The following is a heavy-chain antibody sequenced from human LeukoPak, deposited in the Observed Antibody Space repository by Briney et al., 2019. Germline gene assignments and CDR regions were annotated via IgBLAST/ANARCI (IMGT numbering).Heavy chain of an antibody. CDR3: ARVGYPDYFQH. CDR1: GYSISSSNW. V-gene: IGHV4-28*03. J-gene: IGHJ1*01. CDR2: IYYSGST. D-gene: IGHD5-18*01. Sequence: PSDTLSLTCAVSGYSISSSNWWGWIRQPPGKGLEWIGYIYYSGSTYYNPSLKSRVTMSVDTSKNQFSLKLSSVTAADTAVYYCARVGYPDYFQHWGQGTLVTVSS.